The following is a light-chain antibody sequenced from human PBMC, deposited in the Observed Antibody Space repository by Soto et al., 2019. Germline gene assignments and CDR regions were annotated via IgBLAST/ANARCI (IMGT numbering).Light chain of an antibody. CDR2: GVF. CDR1: QSVRSNY. J-gene: IGKJ2*01. Sequence: ETVLTQSPGTVSLSPGERATLSCTTSQSVRSNYLAWYQQKPDQAPRLLIYGVFSRATGIPDRFSGSGSGTDFTLTISGLEPEDSAVYYCQHYDGSPRTFGQGTKLEI. V-gene: IGKV3-20*01. CDR3: QHYDGSPRT.